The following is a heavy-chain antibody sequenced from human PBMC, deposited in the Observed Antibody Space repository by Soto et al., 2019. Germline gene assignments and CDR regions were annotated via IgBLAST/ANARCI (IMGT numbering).Heavy chain of an antibody. CDR3: ARATGYYHTSGSDS. D-gene: IGHD3-22*01. J-gene: IGHJ4*02. CDR2: ISSNSNYK. V-gene: IGHV3-11*06. CDR1: GFTFSYYY. Sequence: LRLYCAPSGFTFSYYYMSWILQSPGKGLEWISYISSNSNYKNHADSVRGRFTISRDTAKNSLYLQMNGLRAEDTAVYYCARATGYYHTSGSDSWGQGTLVTVSS.